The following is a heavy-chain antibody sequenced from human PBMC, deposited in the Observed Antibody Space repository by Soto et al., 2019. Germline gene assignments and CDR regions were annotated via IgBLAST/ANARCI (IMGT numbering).Heavy chain of an antibody. CDR3: ARRGDSGYENAFDI. Sequence: QVQLVQSGAEVKKPGSSVKVSCKASGGTFSSYTISWVRQAPGQGLEWMGRIIPILGIANYAQKFQGRVTITADKSQSTAYRELRSLRSEDTAVYYCARRGDSGYENAFDIWGQGTMVTVSS. CDR1: GGTFSSYT. V-gene: IGHV1-69*02. D-gene: IGHD5-12*01. CDR2: IIPILGIA. J-gene: IGHJ3*02.